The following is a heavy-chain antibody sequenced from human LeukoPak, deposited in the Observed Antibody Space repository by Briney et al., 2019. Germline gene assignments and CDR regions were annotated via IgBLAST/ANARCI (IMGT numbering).Heavy chain of an antibody. CDR3: ASILRSSSGYYFDY. CDR1: GFTVSTNY. V-gene: IGHV3-66*01. D-gene: IGHD3-10*01. CDR2: IYSGDTT. J-gene: IGHJ4*02. Sequence: GGSLRLSRAASGFTVSTNYMSWVRQAPGKGLEWVSVIYSGDTTFYADSVRGKFTISRDNSKNTLYLQMNSLRAEDTAVYYCASILRSSSGYYFDYWGQGTLVTVSS.